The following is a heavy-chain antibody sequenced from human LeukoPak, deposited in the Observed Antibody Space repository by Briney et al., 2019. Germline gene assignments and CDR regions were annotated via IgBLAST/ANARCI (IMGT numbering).Heavy chain of an antibody. D-gene: IGHD2-15*01. V-gene: IGHV3-30*02. Sequence: PGGSLRLSCAASGFTFSDYSMHWVRQAPGKGLNWVAFIRYDGNNKYYADSVKGRFTISRDNAKNTLYLQMNSLRAGDTAVYYCASTPNGVAAIYFDYWGQGTLVTVSS. CDR3: ASTPNGVAAIYFDY. CDR2: IRYDGNNK. CDR1: GFTFSDYS. J-gene: IGHJ4*02.